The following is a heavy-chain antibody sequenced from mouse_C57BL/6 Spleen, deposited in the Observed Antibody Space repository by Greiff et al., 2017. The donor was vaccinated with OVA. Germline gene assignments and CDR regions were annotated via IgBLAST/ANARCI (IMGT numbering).Heavy chain of an antibody. J-gene: IGHJ4*01. D-gene: IGHD2-4*01. CDR1: GYTFTSYW. CDR2: IDPSDSYT. CDR3: ARRAYDYDDGGYYAMDY. Sequence: VQLQQPGAELVMPGASVKLSCKASGYTFTSYWMHWVKQRPGQGLEWIGEIDPSDSYTNYNQKFKGKSTLTVDKSSSTAYMQLSSLTSEDSAVYYCARRAYDYDDGGYYAMDYWGQGTSVTVSS. V-gene: IGHV1-69*01.